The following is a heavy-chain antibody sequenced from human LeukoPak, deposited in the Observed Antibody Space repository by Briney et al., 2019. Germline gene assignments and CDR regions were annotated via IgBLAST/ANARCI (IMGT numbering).Heavy chain of an antibody. J-gene: IGHJ4*02. D-gene: IGHD3-10*01. CDR3: AKGIWFGESYDY. Sequence: PGGSLRLSCAASGFTFSSYAMSWVRQAPGKGLEWVSDISWNSGSIGYADSVKGRFTISRDNAKNSLYLQMNSLRAEDTALYYCAKGIWFGESYDYWGQGTLVTVSS. CDR1: GFTFSSYA. CDR2: ISWNSGSI. V-gene: IGHV3-9*01.